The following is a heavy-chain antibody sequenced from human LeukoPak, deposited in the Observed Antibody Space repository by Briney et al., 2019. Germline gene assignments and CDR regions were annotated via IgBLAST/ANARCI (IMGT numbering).Heavy chain of an antibody. Sequence: GASVKVSCKASGGTFNNYAISWVRQAPGQGLEWMAGIIPVFGSSSYAQKFQGRLTVTADDSTTTVYMDLRSLKSDDTAVYYCAREGDGGGVGATNWFDPWGQGTLVIVSS. J-gene: IGHJ5*02. D-gene: IGHD1-26*01. V-gene: IGHV1-69*13. CDR2: IIPVFGSS. CDR1: GGTFNNYA. CDR3: AREGDGGGVGATNWFDP.